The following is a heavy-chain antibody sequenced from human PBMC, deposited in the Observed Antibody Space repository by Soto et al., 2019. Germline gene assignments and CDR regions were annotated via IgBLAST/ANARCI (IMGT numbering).Heavy chain of an antibody. V-gene: IGHV1-69*02. CDR3: ARVGSGRPFDY. D-gene: IGHD6-19*01. J-gene: IGHJ4*02. CDR2: IIPILGIA. CDR1: GGTFSSYT. Sequence: QVQLVQSGAEVKKPGSSVKVSCKASGGTFSSYTISWVRQAPGQGLEWMGRIIPILGIANYAQKFQGRVTITADKSTSTAYMELSNLRSEDTAVYYCARVGSGRPFDYWGQGTLVTVSS.